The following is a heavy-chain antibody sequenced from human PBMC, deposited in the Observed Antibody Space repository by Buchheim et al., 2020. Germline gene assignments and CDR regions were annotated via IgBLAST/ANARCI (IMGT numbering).Heavy chain of an antibody. D-gene: IGHD2-2*01. J-gene: IGHJ3*02. Sequence: EVQLVQSGGVVKKPGESLRISCHCSGYSFSKYWIGWVRQVPGEGLEWMGIIYPGDSDTRYSPSFQSQVSISAAESISTAYLQWSTLRASDTAVYYCARRYQRRVACDPDAFDIWGQGT. V-gene: IGHV5-51*01. CDR2: IYPGDSDT. CDR1: GYSFSKYW. CDR3: ARRYQRRVACDPDAFDI.